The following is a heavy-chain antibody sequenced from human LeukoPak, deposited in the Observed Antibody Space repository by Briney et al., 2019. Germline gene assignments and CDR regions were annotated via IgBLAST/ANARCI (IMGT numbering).Heavy chain of an antibody. CDR1: GYTFSSYA. CDR3: ARDGWWDPNRHAFDL. D-gene: IGHD2-15*01. Sequence: ASVKLSCKASGYTFSSYAISWVRQAPGQGLEWMGWIRGHNGDTNYAQNFQDRITMTKDTSPSTAYMEVRSLRSADTAVYYCARDGWWDPNRHAFDLWGQGTVVTVSS. CDR2: IRGHNGDT. V-gene: IGHV1-18*01. J-gene: IGHJ3*01.